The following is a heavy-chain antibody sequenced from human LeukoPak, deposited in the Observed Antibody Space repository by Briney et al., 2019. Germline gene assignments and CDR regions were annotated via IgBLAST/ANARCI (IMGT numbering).Heavy chain of an antibody. CDR1: GYTFTSYG. V-gene: IGHV1-18*01. CDR2: ISAYNGNT. J-gene: IGHJ4*02. CDR3: ATGTFDY. Sequence: ASVKVSCKASGYTFTSYGISWVRQAPGQGLEWMGWISAYNGNTNYAQKFQGRVTMTEDTSTDTAYMELSSLRSEDTAVYYCATGTFDYWGQGTLVTVSS.